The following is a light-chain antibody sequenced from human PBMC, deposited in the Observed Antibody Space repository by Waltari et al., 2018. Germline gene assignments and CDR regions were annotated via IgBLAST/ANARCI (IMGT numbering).Light chain of an antibody. CDR3: QQYGSSPWT. Sequence: EIVMTQSPATLSVSPGERATLSCRASQNVDSNLAWYQHKPGQAPRLLIYGASSSATGIPDRFSGSGSGTDFTLTISRLEPEDFAVYYCQQYGSSPWTFGQGTKVEIK. J-gene: IGKJ1*01. CDR2: GAS. CDR1: QNVDSN. V-gene: IGKV3-20*01.